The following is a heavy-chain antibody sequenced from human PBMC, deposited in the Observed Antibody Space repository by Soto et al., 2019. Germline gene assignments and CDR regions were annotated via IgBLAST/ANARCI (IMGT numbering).Heavy chain of an antibody. Sequence: SETLYLTCAVPRDSRNRSYWWSCVRQLPGKRLEWIGEIYHSGSTIYNPSLQSRVTLSVDKSKNEFSLKMSSVTDADTAVYYCTSKFRQLLADAFDIWGQGTMVS. CDR2: IYHSGST. CDR3: TSKFRQLLADAFDI. J-gene: IGHJ3*02. V-gene: IGHV4-4*02. D-gene: IGHD3-10*01. CDR1: RDSRNRSYW.